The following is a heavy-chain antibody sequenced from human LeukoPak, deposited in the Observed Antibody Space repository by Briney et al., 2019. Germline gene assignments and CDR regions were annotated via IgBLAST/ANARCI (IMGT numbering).Heavy chain of an antibody. D-gene: IGHD2-2*01. CDR1: GFTFSSYA. J-gene: IGHJ5*02. CDR2: ISGSGVTT. CDR3: AKAYCTSTSCPGWFDP. Sequence: GGSLRLSCAASGFTFSSYAMSWVRQAPGKGLEWVSAISGSGVTTYFADSVKGRFTISRDNSKNTLYLQMNSLRAEDTAVYYCAKAYCTSTSCPGWFDPWGQGTLVTVSS. V-gene: IGHV3-23*01.